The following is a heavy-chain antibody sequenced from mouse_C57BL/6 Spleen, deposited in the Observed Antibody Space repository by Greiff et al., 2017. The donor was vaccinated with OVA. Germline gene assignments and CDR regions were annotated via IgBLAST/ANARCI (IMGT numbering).Heavy chain of an antibody. Sequence: EVQVVESGGGLVKPGGSLKLSCAASGFTFSDYGMHWVRQAPEKGLEWVAYISSGSSTIYYADTVKGRFTISRDNAKNTLFLQRTSLRSEDTAMYYCARRRNYAMDYWGQGTSVTVSS. CDR3: ARRRNYAMDY. V-gene: IGHV5-17*01. CDR2: ISSGSSTI. J-gene: IGHJ4*01. CDR1: GFTFSDYG.